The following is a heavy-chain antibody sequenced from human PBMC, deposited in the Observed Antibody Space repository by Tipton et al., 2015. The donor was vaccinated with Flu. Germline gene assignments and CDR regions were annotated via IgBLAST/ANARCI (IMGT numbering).Heavy chain of an antibody. CDR1: GFTFTNYG. CDR2: ISGSGGNT. D-gene: IGHD4-11*01. CDR3: ARRDYSNYVSDPKNWFDP. J-gene: IGHJ5*02. V-gene: IGHV3-23*01. Sequence: SLRLSCAASGFTFTNYGMSWVRQSPGKGLEWVSGISGSGGNTFYANSVKGRFTVSRDNSKNTVYLQMNTLRAEDTAVYYCARRDYSNYVSDPKNWFDPWGQGTLVTVSS.